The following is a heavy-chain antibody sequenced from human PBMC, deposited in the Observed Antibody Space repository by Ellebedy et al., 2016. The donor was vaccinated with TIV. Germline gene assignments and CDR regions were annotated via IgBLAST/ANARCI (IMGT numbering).Heavy chain of an antibody. CDR1: GYIFTTYG. V-gene: IGHV1-18*01. J-gene: IGHJ5*02. D-gene: IGHD3-22*01. CDR2: ISGYNGNT. CDR3: ARGNTYYYDGSGYGPYDL. Sequence: ASVKVSCKTSGYIFTTYGISWVRQAPGQGLEWMGRISGYNGNTDYAQKLQDRVTMTTETSTSTAYMELRSLRSDDTAVYFCARGNTYYYDGSGYGPYDLWGQGTPVIVSS.